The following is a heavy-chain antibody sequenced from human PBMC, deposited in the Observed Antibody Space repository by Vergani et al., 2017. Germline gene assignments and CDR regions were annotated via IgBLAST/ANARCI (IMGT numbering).Heavy chain of an antibody. V-gene: IGHV1-46*01. Sequence: QVQLVQSGAEVKKPGASVKVSCKASGYTFTSYYMHWVRQAPGQGLEWMGIINPSGGSTSYAQKFQGRVTMTRDTSTSTVYMELSSLRSEDTAVYYCARVGTAPTRIVDYYDSSAGWFDPWGQGTLVTVSS. J-gene: IGHJ5*02. D-gene: IGHD3-22*01. CDR1: GYTFTSYY. CDR2: INPSGGST. CDR3: ARVGTAPTRIVDYYDSSAGWFDP.